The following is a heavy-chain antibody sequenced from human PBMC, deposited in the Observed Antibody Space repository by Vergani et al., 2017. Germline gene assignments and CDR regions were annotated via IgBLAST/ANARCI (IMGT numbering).Heavy chain of an antibody. CDR2: IYTSEST. Sequence: QVQLQESGPGLVKPSETLSLTCIVSGGSISPYYWSWIRQPAGKGLEWIGRIYTSESTNYNPSLKSRVTMSVDTSKNQFSLKLSSVTAADTAVYYCARGRGYSYGFYYYYYMDVWGKGTTVTVSS. D-gene: IGHD5-18*01. CDR1: GGSISPYY. V-gene: IGHV4-4*07. J-gene: IGHJ6*03. CDR3: ARGRGYSYGFYYYYYMDV.